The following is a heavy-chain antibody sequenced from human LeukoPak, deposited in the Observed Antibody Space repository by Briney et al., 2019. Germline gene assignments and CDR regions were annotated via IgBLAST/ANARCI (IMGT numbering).Heavy chain of an antibody. CDR2: ITSSSANT. J-gene: IGHJ3*02. CDR3: ARDLHYAFDI. CDR1: GFTFSSYS. Sequence: PGGSLRLSCPGSGFTFSSYSMNWVRQAPGKGLEWISYITSSSANTFYADSVKGRFTISRDNVKNSLSLQMNSLRVEDTAVYYCARDLHYAFDIWGQGTMVTVSS. V-gene: IGHV3-48*01.